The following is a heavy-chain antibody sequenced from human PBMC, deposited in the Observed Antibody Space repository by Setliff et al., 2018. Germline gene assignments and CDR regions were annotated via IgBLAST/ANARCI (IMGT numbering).Heavy chain of an antibody. CDR2: INIGGGNA. V-gene: IGHV1-46*01. CDR1: GYAFSTYY. Sequence: GASVKVSCKASGYAFSTYYMYWVRQAPGQGLEWMGTINIGGGNASIVDQFQGRVTMTRDTSTSTVFLEVNSLRSDDTAVYFCARGGVAAAGKKGVFEHWGQGTLVTVS. J-gene: IGHJ4*02. D-gene: IGHD6-13*01. CDR3: ARGGVAAAGKKGVFEH.